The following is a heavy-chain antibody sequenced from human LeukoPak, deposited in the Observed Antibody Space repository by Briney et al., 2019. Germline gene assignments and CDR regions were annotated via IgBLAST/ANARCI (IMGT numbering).Heavy chain of an antibody. J-gene: IGHJ6*03. D-gene: IGHD2-15*01. CDR2: INPSGGST. CDR1: GYTFTSYY. Sequence: ASVKVSCKASGYTFTSYYMHWVRQAPGQGLEWMGIINPSGGSTSYAQRFQGRVTITADKSTSTAYMELSSLRSEDTAVYYCAREAAPYYYYYYYMDVWGKGTTVTVSS. V-gene: IGHV1-46*01. CDR3: AREAAPYYYYYYYMDV.